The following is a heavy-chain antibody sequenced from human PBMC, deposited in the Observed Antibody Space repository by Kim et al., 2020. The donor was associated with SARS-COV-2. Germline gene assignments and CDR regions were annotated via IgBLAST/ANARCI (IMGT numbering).Heavy chain of an antibody. Sequence: GGSLRLSCAASGFTFSIYGMNWVRQAPGKGLEWVSDISNDGSNKYYADSVKGRFTISRDNAKDSLYLQMNSLRDEDAAVYYCARGGLDTTYDFYYWGNG. D-gene: IGHD1-1*01. CDR3: ARGGLDTTYDFYY. CDR2: ISNDGSNK. J-gene: IGHJ4*03. CDR1: GFTFSIYG. V-gene: IGHV3-21*05.